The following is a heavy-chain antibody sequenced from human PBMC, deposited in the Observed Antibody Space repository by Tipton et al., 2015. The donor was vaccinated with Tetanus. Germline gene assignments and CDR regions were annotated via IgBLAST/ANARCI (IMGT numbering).Heavy chain of an antibody. V-gene: IGHV4-34*01. D-gene: IGHD6-13*01. Sequence: TLSLTCAVYGGSFSGYYWSWIRQPPGKGLVWIGEINHSGSTNYNPSLKSRVTISVDTSKNQFSLKLSSVTAADTAVYYCARAVAAAGRGGYYFDYWGQGTLVTVSS. CDR3: ARAVAAAGRGGYYFDY. J-gene: IGHJ4*02. CDR1: GGSFSGYY. CDR2: INHSGST.